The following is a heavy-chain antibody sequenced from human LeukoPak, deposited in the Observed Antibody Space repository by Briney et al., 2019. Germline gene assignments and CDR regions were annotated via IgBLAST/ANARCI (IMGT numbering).Heavy chain of an antibody. CDR2: ISSSGSTI. Sequence: GGSLRLSCAASGITFSSYGMSWVRQAPGKGLEWVSYISSSGSTIYYADSVKGRFTMSRDNAKNSLYLQMNSLRAEDTAVYYCARVTSPYVFDIWGQGTMVTVSS. V-gene: IGHV3-48*01. CDR1: GITFSSYG. J-gene: IGHJ3*02. D-gene: IGHD3-3*01. CDR3: ARVTSPYVFDI.